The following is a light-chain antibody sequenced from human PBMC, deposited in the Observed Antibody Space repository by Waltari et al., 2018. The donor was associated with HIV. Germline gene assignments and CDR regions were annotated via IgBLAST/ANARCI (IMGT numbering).Light chain of an antibody. Sequence: QSALTPPHSASGSPGQSVTISCTGTNSDAGGYKQVYWYQQHPGKAPKRIIYEVSKRPSGVPDRFSGSKSGNTASLTVSGLQADDEADYYCSSYAGNNNFVFGTGTKVTVL. V-gene: IGLV2-8*01. CDR2: EVS. CDR1: NSDAGGYKQ. CDR3: SSYAGNNNFV. J-gene: IGLJ1*01.